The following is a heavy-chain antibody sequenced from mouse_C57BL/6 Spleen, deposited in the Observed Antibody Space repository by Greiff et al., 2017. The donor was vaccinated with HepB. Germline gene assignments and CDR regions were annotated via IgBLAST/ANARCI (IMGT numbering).Heavy chain of an antibody. V-gene: IGHV1-76*01. CDR1: GYTFTDYY. J-gene: IGHJ4*01. D-gene: IGHD1-1*01. Sequence: VKLMESGAELVRPGASVKLSCKASGYTFTDYYINWVKQRPGQGLEWIARIYPGSGNTYYNEKFKGKATLTAEKSSSTAYMQLSSLTSEDSAVYFWARALRQWDYWGQGTSVTGSS. CDR2: IYPGSGNT. CDR3: ARALRQWDY.